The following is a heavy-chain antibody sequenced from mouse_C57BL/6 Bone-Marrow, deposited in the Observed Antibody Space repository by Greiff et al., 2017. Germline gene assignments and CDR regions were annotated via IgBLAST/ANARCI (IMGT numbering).Heavy chain of an antibody. D-gene: IGHD2-5*01. V-gene: IGHV5-12*01. J-gene: IGHJ2*01. CDR3: ARGYSNYVFDY. CDR1: GFTFSDYY. CDR2: ISNGGGST. Sequence: EVKLIESGGGLVQPGGSLKLSCAASGFTFSDYYMYWVRQTPEKRLEWVAYISNGGGSTYYPDTVKGRFTISRDNAKNTLYLQMSRLKSEDTAMYYCARGYSNYVFDYWGQGTTLTVSS.